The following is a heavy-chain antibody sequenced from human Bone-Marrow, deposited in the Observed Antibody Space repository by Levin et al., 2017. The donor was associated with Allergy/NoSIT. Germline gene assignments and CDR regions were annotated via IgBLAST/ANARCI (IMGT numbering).Heavy chain of an antibody. D-gene: IGHD2-2*01. CDR1: GYTFTRYY. Sequence: ASVKVSCKASGYTFTRYYMHWVRQAPGQGLEWLGVINLSSDSATYAQKFRGRVTMTRDTSTSTVYMEVSSLTSEDTAVYYCASDCTSNSCARYYGADVWGPGTTVTVSS. CDR3: ASDCTSNSCARYYGADV. CDR2: INLSSDSA. V-gene: IGHV1-46*01. J-gene: IGHJ6*02.